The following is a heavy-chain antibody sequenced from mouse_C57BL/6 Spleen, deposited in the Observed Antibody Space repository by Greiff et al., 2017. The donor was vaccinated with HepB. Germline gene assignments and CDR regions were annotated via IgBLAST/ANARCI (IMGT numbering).Heavy chain of an antibody. CDR3: ARTGDYYGSRGDYFDY. CDR2: INPYNGDT. Sequence: DVQLQESGPELVKPGDSVKISCKASGYSFTGYFMNWVMQSHGKSLEWIGRINPYNGDTFYNQKFKGKATFTVDKSSSTAHMDLRRLTSEDSAVYYCARTGDYYGSRGDYFDYWGQGTTLTVSS. D-gene: IGHD1-1*01. V-gene: IGHV1-20*01. CDR1: GYSFTGYF. J-gene: IGHJ2*01.